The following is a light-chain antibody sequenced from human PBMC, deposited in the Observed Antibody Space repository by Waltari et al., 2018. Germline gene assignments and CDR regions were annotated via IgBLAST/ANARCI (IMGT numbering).Light chain of an antibody. Sequence: QSALTQPASVSGSAGQSITSSGTLNSSGDGHNYLVHWYQHHPGKDRKLIIYEGSKRPSGISNRFSGFRAGNMASLTISGLQAEDEADYYCCSYATYSPVLLGGGTKLTVL. CDR1: SSGDGHNYL. J-gene: IGLJ2*01. CDR3: CSYATYSPVL. V-gene: IGLV2-23*01. CDR2: EGS.